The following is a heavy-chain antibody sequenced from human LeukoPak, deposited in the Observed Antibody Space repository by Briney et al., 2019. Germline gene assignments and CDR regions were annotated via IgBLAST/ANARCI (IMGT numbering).Heavy chain of an antibody. CDR2: IYPGDSDT. D-gene: IGHD3-10*01. Sequence: GESLKISCKGSGYSFTSYWIGWVRQMPGKGLEWMGIIYPGDSDTRYSPSFQGQVTISADKSISTAYLQWSSLKASDTAMYYCARALLWFGESHYGMDVWGQGTTATVSS. V-gene: IGHV5-51*01. J-gene: IGHJ6*02. CDR1: GYSFTSYW. CDR3: ARALLWFGESHYGMDV.